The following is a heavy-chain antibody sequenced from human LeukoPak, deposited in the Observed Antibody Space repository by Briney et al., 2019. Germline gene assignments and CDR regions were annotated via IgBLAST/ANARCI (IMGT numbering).Heavy chain of an antibody. D-gene: IGHD6-19*01. V-gene: IGHV3-30-3*01. J-gene: IGHJ4*02. CDR2: ISYDGSNK. Sequence: GGSLRLSCAASGFTFSSYAMHWVRQAPGKGLEGVAVISYDGSNKYYADSVKGRFTISRDNSKNTLYLQMSSLRAEDTAVYYCAKDMGYSSGWSPFDYWGQGTLVTVSS. CDR1: GFTFSSYA. CDR3: AKDMGYSSGWSPFDY.